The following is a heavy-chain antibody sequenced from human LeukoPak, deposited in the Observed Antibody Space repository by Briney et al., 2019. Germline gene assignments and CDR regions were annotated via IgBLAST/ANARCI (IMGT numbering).Heavy chain of an antibody. Sequence: GGSLRLSCAASGFTFSSYAMSWVRQVPGKGLEWVSVISGSGDNTYYADSVKGRFTISRDNAKNSLFLQMNSLRAEDTAVYYCARDRGWIQHDIWGQGTMVTVSS. J-gene: IGHJ3*02. CDR1: GFTFSSYA. CDR2: ISGSGDNT. V-gene: IGHV3-23*01. D-gene: IGHD5-18*01. CDR3: ARDRGWIQHDI.